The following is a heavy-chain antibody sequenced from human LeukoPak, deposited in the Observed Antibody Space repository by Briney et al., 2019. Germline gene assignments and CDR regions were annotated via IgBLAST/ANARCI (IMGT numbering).Heavy chain of an antibody. J-gene: IGHJ4*02. D-gene: IGHD1-26*01. CDR2: MNPNSGNT. Sequence: GASVKVSCKASGYTFASYDINWVRQATGQGLEWVGWMNPNSGNTGYAQKFQGRVTITRNTSISTAYMELSSLRSEHTAVYYCARGVGPYSNYFDYWGQGTLVTVSS. CDR3: ARGVGPYSNYFDY. CDR1: GYTFASYD. V-gene: IGHV1-8*03.